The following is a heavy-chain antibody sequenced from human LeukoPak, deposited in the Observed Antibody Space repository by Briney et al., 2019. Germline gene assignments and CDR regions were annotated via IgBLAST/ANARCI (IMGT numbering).Heavy chain of an antibody. J-gene: IGHJ4*02. CDR1: GFIVSSNY. CDR3: AKGLERLTFEVHIDY. CDR2: IYSGGNT. Sequence: GGSLRLSCAASGFIVSSNYVSWVRQAPGKGLEWVSVIYSGGNTYYADSVKGRFTISRDNSKNTLYLQMNSLRAEDTAVYYCAKGLERLTFEVHIDYWGQGTLVTVSS. D-gene: IGHD1-1*01. V-gene: IGHV3-66*01.